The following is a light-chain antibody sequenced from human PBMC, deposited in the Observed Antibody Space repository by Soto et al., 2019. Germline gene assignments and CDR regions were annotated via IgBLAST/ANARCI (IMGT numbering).Light chain of an antibody. CDR1: QGISSY. V-gene: IGKV1-9*01. CDR3: QQLNSYPRALT. J-gene: IGKJ4*01. Sequence: IQLTQSPSSLSASVGDRVTITCRASQGISSYLAWYQQKPGKAPKLLIYAASTLQSGVPSRFSGSGSGTDLTLTISSLQTEDFATYYCQQLNSYPRALTFGGGTKVEIK. CDR2: AAS.